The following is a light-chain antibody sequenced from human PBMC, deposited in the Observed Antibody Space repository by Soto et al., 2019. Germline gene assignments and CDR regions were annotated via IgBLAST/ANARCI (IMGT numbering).Light chain of an antibody. CDR3: YSYAGQNARHVI. V-gene: IGLV2-23*01. CDR2: EGN. J-gene: IGLJ2*01. Sequence: QSALTQPASVSGSLGKSITISCTGTSSEVGNYNLVSWYQQVPGKAPKFLIFEGNKRPSGVSNRFSGSKSGNTASLTISGLQADDEAVYYCYSYAGQNARHVIFGGGTKLTVL. CDR1: SSEVGNYNL.